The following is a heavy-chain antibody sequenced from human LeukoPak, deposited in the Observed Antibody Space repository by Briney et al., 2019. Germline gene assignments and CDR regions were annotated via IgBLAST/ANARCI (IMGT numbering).Heavy chain of an antibody. CDR3: ARAYSSGWYAGGYFDY. V-gene: IGHV1-18*01. J-gene: IGHJ4*02. CDR2: ISAYNGNT. Sequence: GASVKVSCKASGYTFTSYGISWVRQAPGQGLEWMGWISAYNGNTNYAQKLQGRVTMTTDTSTSTAYMELRSLRSDDTAVYYCARAYSSGWYAGGYFDYWGQGTLVTVSS. D-gene: IGHD6-19*01. CDR1: GYTFTSYG.